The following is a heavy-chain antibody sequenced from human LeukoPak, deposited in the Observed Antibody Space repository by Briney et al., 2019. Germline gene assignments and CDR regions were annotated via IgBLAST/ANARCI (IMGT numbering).Heavy chain of an antibody. J-gene: IGHJ3*02. CDR3: ARGPRLRVVPAAILGGRAFDI. Sequence: SETLSLTCAVYGGSFSGYYWSWIRQPPGKGLEWIGEINHSGSTNYNPSLKSRVTISVDTSKNQFSLKLSSVTAADTAVYYCARGPRLRVVPAAILGGRAFDIWGQGTMATVSS. CDR1: GGSFSGYY. CDR2: INHSGST. D-gene: IGHD2-2*01. V-gene: IGHV4-34*01.